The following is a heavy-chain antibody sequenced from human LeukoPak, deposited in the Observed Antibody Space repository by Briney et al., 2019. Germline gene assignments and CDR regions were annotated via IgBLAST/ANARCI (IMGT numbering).Heavy chain of an antibody. J-gene: IGHJ4*02. CDR1: GYTLTELS. CDR3: ATDGSDPPPC. Sequence: ASVKVSCKVSGYTLTELSMHWVRQAPGKGLEWMGGFDPEYGETIYAQKFQGRVTMTEDTSTDTAYMEPSSLRSEDTAVYYCATDGSDPPPCWGQGTLVTVSS. CDR2: FDPEYGET. V-gene: IGHV1-24*01. D-gene: IGHD1-26*01.